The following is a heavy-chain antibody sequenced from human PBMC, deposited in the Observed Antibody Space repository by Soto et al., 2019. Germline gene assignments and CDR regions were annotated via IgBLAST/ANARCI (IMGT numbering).Heavy chain of an antibody. Sequence: ASVKLSCKASGGTFSSYTISWVRQAPGQGLEWMGRIIPILGIANYAQKFQGRVTITTNKSISTAYMELSSLRSEDTAVYYCARRYSSSWHYYYYYYMDVWGKGTTVTVSS. CDR1: GGTFSSYT. CDR3: ARRYSSSWHYYYYYYMDV. V-gene: IGHV1-69*02. J-gene: IGHJ6*03. D-gene: IGHD6-13*01. CDR2: IIPILGIA.